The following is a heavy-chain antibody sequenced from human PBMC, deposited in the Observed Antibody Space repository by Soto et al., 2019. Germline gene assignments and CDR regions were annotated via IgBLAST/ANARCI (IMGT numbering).Heavy chain of an antibody. V-gene: IGHV4-31*03. Sequence: SETLSLTCTVSGGSISSGGYYWSWIRQHPGKGLEWIGYIYYSGSTYYNPSLKSRVTISVDTSKNQFSLKLSSVTAADTAVYYCAREWGYSSSVKGYYYYYGMDVWGQGTTVTVSS. CDR3: AREWGYSSSVKGYYYYYGMDV. J-gene: IGHJ6*02. D-gene: IGHD6-6*01. CDR2: IYYSGST. CDR1: GGSISSGGYY.